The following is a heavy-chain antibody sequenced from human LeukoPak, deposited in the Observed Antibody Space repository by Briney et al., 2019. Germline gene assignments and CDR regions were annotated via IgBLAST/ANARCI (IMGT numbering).Heavy chain of an antibody. V-gene: IGHV4-34*01. J-gene: IGHJ4*02. CDR3: ARGSGYSYGYDFDY. CDR1: GGSFSGYY. Sequence: SETLSLTCAVYGGSFSGYYWSWIRQPPGKGLEWIGEINHSGSTNYNPSLKSRVTMSVDTSKNQFSLKLSSVTAADTAVYYCARGSGYSYGYDFDYWGQGTLVTVSS. D-gene: IGHD5-18*01. CDR2: INHSGST.